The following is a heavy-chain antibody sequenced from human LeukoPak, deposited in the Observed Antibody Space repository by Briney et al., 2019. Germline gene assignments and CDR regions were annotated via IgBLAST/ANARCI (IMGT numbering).Heavy chain of an antibody. V-gene: IGHV1-69*04. CDR2: IIPILGIA. J-gene: IGHJ4*02. CDR3: ARDVSIAARPSVTGFDY. CDR1: GGTFSSYA. D-gene: IGHD6-6*01. Sequence: ASVKVSCKASGGTFSSYAISWVRQAPGQGLEWMGRIIPILGIANYAQKFQGRVTITADKSTSTAYMELSSLRSEDTAVYYCARDVSIAARPSVTGFDYWGQGTLVTVSS.